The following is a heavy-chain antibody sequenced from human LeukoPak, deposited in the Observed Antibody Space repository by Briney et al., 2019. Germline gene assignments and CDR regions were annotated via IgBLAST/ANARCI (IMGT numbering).Heavy chain of an antibody. CDR1: GFTFSSYS. D-gene: IGHD3-22*01. J-gene: IGHJ4*02. CDR2: ISSSSSYI. V-gene: IGHV3-21*01. Sequence: GGSLRLSCAASGFTFSSYSMNWVRQAPGKGLEWVSSISSSSSYIYYADSVKGRFTISRDNAKNSLYLQMNSLRAEDTAVYYCARGDSSGYYCPYWGEGTMVTVSS. CDR3: ARGDSSGYYCPY.